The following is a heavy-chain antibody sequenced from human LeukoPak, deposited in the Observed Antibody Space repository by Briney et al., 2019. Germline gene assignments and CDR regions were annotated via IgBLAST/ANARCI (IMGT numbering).Heavy chain of an antibody. CDR1: GFTFSSYA. J-gene: IGHJ5*02. V-gene: IGHV3-23*01. CDR3: ATFERMVRGVITPSRFDP. CDR2: ISGSGGST. D-gene: IGHD3-10*01. Sequence: GGSLRLSCAASGFTFSSYAMSWVRQAPGKGLEWVSAISGSGGSTYYADSVKGRFTISRDNSKNTLYLQMNSLRAGDTAVYYCATFERMVRGVITPSRFDPWGQGTLVTVSS.